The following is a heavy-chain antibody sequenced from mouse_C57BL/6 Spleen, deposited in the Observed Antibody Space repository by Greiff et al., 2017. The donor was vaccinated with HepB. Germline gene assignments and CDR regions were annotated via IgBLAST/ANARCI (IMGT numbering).Heavy chain of an antibody. J-gene: IGHJ1*03. CDR1: GFTFSSYG. V-gene: IGHV5-6*01. CDR3: ARGYYYGSTPYWSFDV. CDR2: ISSGGSYT. D-gene: IGHD1-1*01. Sequence: EVQLQESGGDLVKPGGSLKLSCAASGFTFSSYGMSWVRQTPDKRLEWVATISSGGSYTYYPDSVKGRFTISRDNAKNTLYLQMSSLKSEDTAMYYCARGYYYGSTPYWSFDVWGTGTTVTVSS.